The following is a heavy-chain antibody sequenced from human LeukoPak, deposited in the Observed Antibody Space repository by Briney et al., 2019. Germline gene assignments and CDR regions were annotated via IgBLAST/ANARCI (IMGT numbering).Heavy chain of an antibody. CDR1: GFTFSSYV. CDR2: ISSNGGTT. J-gene: IGHJ5*02. CDR3: ARDEGMGATLFWFDP. D-gene: IGHD1-26*01. V-gene: IGHV3-64*01. Sequence: GGSLRLSCAASGFTFSSYVMHWVRQAPGKGLEYVSGISSNGGTTYYANSVEGRFTISRDNSKNTLYLQMNSLRAEDTAVYYCARDEGMGATLFWFDPWGQGTLVTVSS.